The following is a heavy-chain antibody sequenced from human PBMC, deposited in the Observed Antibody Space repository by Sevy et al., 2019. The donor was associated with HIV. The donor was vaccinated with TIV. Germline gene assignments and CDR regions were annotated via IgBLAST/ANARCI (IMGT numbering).Heavy chain of an antibody. Sequence: SETLSLTCTVSGGSVSSGSYYWSWIRQPPGKGLEWIGYIYYSGSTNYNPSLKSRVTISVDTSKNQFPLRLSSVTAADTAVYYCARIQYQLPHWNYYYGMDVWGQGTTVTVSS. J-gene: IGHJ6*02. CDR2: IYYSGST. CDR1: GGSVSSGSYY. CDR3: ARIQYQLPHWNYYYGMDV. D-gene: IGHD2-2*01. V-gene: IGHV4-61*01.